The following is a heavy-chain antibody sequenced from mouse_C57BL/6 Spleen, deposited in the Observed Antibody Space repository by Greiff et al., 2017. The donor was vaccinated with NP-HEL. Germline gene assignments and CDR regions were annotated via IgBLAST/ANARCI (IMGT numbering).Heavy chain of an antibody. Sequence: QVQLQQPGAELVRPGSSVKLSCKASGYTFTSYWMHWVKQRPIQGLEWIGNIDPSDSETHYNQKFKDKATLTVDKSSSTAYMQLSSLTSEDSAVYYCARGCSSGSAYWGQGTTLTVSS. V-gene: IGHV1-52*01. D-gene: IGHD3-2*02. CDR2: IDPSDSET. CDR3: ARGCSSGSAY. J-gene: IGHJ2*01. CDR1: GYTFTSYW.